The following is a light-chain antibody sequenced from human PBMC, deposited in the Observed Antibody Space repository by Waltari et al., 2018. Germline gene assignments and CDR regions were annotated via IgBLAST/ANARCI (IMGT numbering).Light chain of an antibody. J-gene: IGKJ3*01. Sequence: EIVLTQSPGTLSLSPGERATLSCRASQSVSSSYLAWYQQKPGQAPRLLIYGASNRATGIPDRFSGSGSGTDFTLTISRLEPEDFAVYYCHQYGSSPFTFGPGTKVNVK. CDR1: QSVSSSY. CDR3: HQYGSSPFT. V-gene: IGKV3-20*01. CDR2: GAS.